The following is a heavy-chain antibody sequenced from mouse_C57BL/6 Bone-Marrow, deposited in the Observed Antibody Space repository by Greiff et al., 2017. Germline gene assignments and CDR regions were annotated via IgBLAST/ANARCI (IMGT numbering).Heavy chain of an antibody. CDR1: GYTFTSYW. V-gene: IGHV1-52*01. J-gene: IGHJ1*03. CDR2: IDPNSGET. Sequence: QVQLQQPGAELVRPGSSVKLSCKASGYTFTSYWMHWVKQRPLQGLEWIGNIDPNSGETNYNQKFKDKATLTVDKSSSTAYMQLSSLTSEDSAVYYCASYDYGSSTWFAFWGTGTLVTFSS. CDR3: ASYDYGSSTWFAF. D-gene: IGHD1-1*01.